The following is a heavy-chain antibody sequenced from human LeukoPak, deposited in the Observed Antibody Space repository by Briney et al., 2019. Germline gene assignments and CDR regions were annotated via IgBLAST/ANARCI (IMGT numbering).Heavy chain of an antibody. CDR2: ISGSGGST. D-gene: IGHD3-22*01. J-gene: IGHJ2*01. V-gene: IGHV3-23*01. CDR3: AKDKGSSGSKGERYWYFDL. Sequence: GGSLRLSCAASGFTFSSYAMSWVRQAPGKGLEWVSAISGSGGSTYYADSVKGRFTISRDNSKNTLYLQMNSLRAEDTAVYYCAKDKGSSGSKGERYWYFDLWGRGTLVTVSS. CDR1: GFTFSSYA.